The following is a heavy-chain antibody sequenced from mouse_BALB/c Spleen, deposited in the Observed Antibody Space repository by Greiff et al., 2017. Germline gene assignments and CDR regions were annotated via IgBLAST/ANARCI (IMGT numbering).Heavy chain of an antibody. CDR1: GFTFSSYT. CDR2: ISNGGGST. D-gene: IGHD1-1*01. V-gene: IGHV5-12-2*01. J-gene: IGHJ4*01. CDR3: AREEVYYGSSYYAMDY. Sequence: EVHLVESGGGLVQPGGSLKLSCAASGFTFSSYTMSWVRQTPEKRLEWVAYISNGGGSTYYPDTVKGRFTISRDNAKNTLYLQMSSLKSDDTAMYYCAREEVYYGSSYYAMDYWGQGTSVTVSS.